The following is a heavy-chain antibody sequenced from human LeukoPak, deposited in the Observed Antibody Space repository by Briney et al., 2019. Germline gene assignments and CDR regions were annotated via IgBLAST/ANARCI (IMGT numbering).Heavy chain of an antibody. J-gene: IGHJ4*02. V-gene: IGHV4-34*01. Sequence: SETLSLTCAVYGESFSGYYWSWIRQSPGKGLEWIGEINHSGSTNYNPSVKSRVTMSLDTSKNQFSLKLNSVTAADTAVYYCARGPLVLLVYAIRGYFDYWGQGTLVTVSS. CDR1: GESFSGYY. CDR3: ARGPLVLLVYAIRGYFDY. D-gene: IGHD2-8*01. CDR2: INHSGST.